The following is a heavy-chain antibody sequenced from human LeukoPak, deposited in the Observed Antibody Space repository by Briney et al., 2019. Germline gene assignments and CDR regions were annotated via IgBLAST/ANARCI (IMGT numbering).Heavy chain of an antibody. Sequence: GGSLRLSCGASGFPFSSHGMHWVRQAPGKGLEWVATVSNDGRDEYYADCVKGRFSVSRDNSKNTLYLQMNSVRAEDMAVYHCAKDSATDPRHIDLWGQGTLVTVSS. J-gene: IGHJ5*02. CDR3: AKDSATDPRHIDL. V-gene: IGHV3-30*18. CDR1: GFPFSSHG. CDR2: VSNDGRDE. D-gene: IGHD1-1*01.